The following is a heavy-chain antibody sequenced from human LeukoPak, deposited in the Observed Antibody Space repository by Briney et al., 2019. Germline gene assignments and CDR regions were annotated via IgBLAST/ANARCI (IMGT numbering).Heavy chain of an antibody. D-gene: IGHD2-2*01. Sequence: GGFLRLSCAASGFTFSSYSMNWFRQAPGKGLEWVSAISKSGESTYYADSVKGRFTISRDNSKNTQYLQMNSLRADDTAVYYCARGLPALFQFDYWGQGTLVTVSS. CDR3: ARGLPALFQFDY. J-gene: IGHJ4*02. V-gene: IGHV3-23*01. CDR2: ISKSGEST. CDR1: GFTFSSYS.